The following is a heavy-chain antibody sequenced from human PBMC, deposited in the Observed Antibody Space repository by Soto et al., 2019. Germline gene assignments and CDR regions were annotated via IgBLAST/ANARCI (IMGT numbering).Heavy chain of an antibody. CDR3: ARSPRGNWNYVGWFDP. Sequence: TLSLTCPVPGGYVSSGGYYWSGIRQRPRKGLEWSGYIYYSGSTYYNPSLKSRVTISVDTSKNQFSLKLSSVTAADTAVYYCARSPRGNWNYVGWFDPWGQGTLVTVSS. J-gene: IGHJ5*02. V-gene: IGHV4-31*03. CDR2: IYYSGST. D-gene: IGHD1-7*01. CDR1: GGYVSSGGYY.